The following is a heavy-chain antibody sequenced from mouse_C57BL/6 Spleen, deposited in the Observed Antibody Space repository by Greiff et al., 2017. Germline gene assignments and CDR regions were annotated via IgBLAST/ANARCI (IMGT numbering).Heavy chain of an antibody. J-gene: IGHJ2*01. Sequence: EVQLQQSGAELVKPGASVKLSCTASGFNIKDYYMHWVKQRTEQGLEWIGRIDPEDGETNYAQNFQGKATITADTSSNTTSLQLSSLTSEDPAVYYCARDGSSYNYFDYWGQGTTLTVAS. V-gene: IGHV14-2*01. CDR2: IDPEDGET. CDR1: GFNIKDYY. CDR3: ARDGSSYNYFDY. D-gene: IGHD1-1*01.